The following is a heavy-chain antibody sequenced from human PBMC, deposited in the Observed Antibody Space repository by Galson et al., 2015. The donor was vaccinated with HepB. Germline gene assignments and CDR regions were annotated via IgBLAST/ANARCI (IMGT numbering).Heavy chain of an antibody. Sequence: SLRLSCAASGFTFSSYSMNWVRQAPGKGLEWVSSISSSSSYIYYADSVKGRFTISRDNAKNSLYLQMNSLRAEDTAVYYCARDDSGYEYYGMDVWGQGTTVTVSS. J-gene: IGHJ6*02. CDR3: ARDDSGYEYYGMDV. V-gene: IGHV3-21*01. CDR2: ISSSSSYI. D-gene: IGHD6-19*01. CDR1: GFTFSSYS.